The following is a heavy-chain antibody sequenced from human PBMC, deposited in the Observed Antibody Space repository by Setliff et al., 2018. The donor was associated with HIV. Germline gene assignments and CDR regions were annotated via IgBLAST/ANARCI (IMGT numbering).Heavy chain of an antibody. CDR3: ASILETATNWGALWFDP. Sequence: GGSLRLSCAASKFTFSSYGMHWVRQAPGKGLEWVAVISYDGSNKYYADSVKGRFTISRDNSKNTLYLQMNSLRAEDTAVYYCASILETATNWGALWFDPWGQGTLVTVSS. CDR2: ISYDGSNK. D-gene: IGHD3-16*01. CDR1: KFTFSSYG. J-gene: IGHJ5*02. V-gene: IGHV3-30*06.